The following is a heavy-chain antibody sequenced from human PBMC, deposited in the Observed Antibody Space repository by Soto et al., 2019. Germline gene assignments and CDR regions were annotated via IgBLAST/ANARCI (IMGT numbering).Heavy chain of an antibody. J-gene: IGHJ4*02. CDR2: LSYDGNNI. D-gene: IGHD5-18*01. CDR3: ARGPIGDAAMVTNYFDY. V-gene: IGHV3-30-3*01. CDR1: GFTFSNYA. Sequence: QVQLVESGGGVVQPGRSLRLSCAASGFTFSNYAIHWVRQAPGMGLEWVAVLSYDGNNIHYADSVKGRFTVSRDNSKNTLFLQMNSLRAEDTALYYCARGPIGDAAMVTNYFDYWGQGTLVTVSS.